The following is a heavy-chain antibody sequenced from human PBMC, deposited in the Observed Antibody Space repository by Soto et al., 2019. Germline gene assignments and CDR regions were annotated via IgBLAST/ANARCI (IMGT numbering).Heavy chain of an antibody. CDR1: GGSISSYY. J-gene: IGHJ5*02. CDR3: ARAIAVAGSHPWLDP. V-gene: IGHV4-59*01. D-gene: IGHD6-19*01. Sequence: SETLSLTCTVSGGSISSYYWSWIRQPPGKGLEWIGYIYYSGSTNYNPSLKSRVTISVDTSKNQFSLKLSSVTAADTAVYYCARAIAVAGSHPWLDPWGQGTLVTVYS. CDR2: IYYSGST.